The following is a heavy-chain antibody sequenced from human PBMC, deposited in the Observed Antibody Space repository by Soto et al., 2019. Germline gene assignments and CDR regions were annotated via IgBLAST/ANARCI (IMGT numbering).Heavy chain of an antibody. CDR2: LNGGTGQT. D-gene: IGHD3-10*01. CDR1: GYTFSTYG. J-gene: IGHJ6*01. Sequence: QVQVVQSGAEVKKPGASVRVCCKASGYTFSTYGMHWGRQAPGQSLEWMGWLNGGTGQTRYSQRFQDRVIITRDTSASTGYMELRSLRSQDTAVYYCARGKGMEENYFYYGMDIW. CDR3: ARGKGMEENYFYYGMDI. V-gene: IGHV1-3*01.